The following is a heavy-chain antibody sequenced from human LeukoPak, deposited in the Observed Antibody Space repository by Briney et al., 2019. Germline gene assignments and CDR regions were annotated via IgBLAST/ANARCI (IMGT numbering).Heavy chain of an antibody. D-gene: IGHD3-10*01. V-gene: IGHV4-4*07. Sequence: SETLFLTCTVSGASVTDYYWTWIRQPAGKGLEWIGGMSITENTYYSPSLESRVTISVDGSKNQFSLNLTSLTAADTAVYYCARLEGSGAPVYWGQGIRVTVSS. CDR1: GASVTDYY. CDR2: MSITENT. CDR3: ARLEGSGAPVY. J-gene: IGHJ4*02.